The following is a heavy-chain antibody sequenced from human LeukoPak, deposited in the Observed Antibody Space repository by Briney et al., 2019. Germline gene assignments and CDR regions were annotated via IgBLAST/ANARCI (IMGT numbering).Heavy chain of an antibody. Sequence: GGSLTLSCAASGFTFSSYSMNWIRQAPGQGLEWVSSISSSSSYIYYADSVKGRFTISRDNAKNSLYLQMNSLRAEDTAVYYCATSRYSSSWAPRGGWGQGALVTVSS. CDR2: ISSSSSYI. J-gene: IGHJ4*02. CDR3: ATSRYSSSWAPRGG. D-gene: IGHD6-13*01. CDR1: GFTFSSYS. V-gene: IGHV3-21*01.